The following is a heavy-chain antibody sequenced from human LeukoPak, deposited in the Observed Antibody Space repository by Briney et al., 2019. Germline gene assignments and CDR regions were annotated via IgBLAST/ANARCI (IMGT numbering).Heavy chain of an antibody. J-gene: IGHJ4*02. CDR2: LNSYNGKT. CDR1: GYTLSRFG. D-gene: IGHD1-26*01. V-gene: IGHV1-18*01. Sequence: ASVKVSCKASGYTLSRFGITWARQAPGQGLEWMGWLNSYNGKTNYAQKLQGRVTMTRDTSISTAYMELSRLRSDDTAVYYCARVIVGATPYYFDYWGQGTLVTVSS. CDR3: ARVIVGATPYYFDY.